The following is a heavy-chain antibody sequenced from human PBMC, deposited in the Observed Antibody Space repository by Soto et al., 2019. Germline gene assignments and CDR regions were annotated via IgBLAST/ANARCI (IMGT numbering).Heavy chain of an antibody. V-gene: IGHV4-34*01. CDR3: AREGGRPLDY. J-gene: IGHJ4*02. CDR2: INHSGST. D-gene: IGHD2-15*01. CDR1: GGSFSGYY. Sequence: SETLSLTCAVYGGSFSGYYWSWIRQPPGRGLEWIGEINHSGSTNYNPSLKSRVTISVDTSKNQFSLKLSSVTAADTAVYYCAREGGRPLDYWGQGTLVTVS.